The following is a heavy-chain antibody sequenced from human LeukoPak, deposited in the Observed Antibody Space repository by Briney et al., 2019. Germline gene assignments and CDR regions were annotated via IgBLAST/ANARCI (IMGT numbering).Heavy chain of an antibody. D-gene: IGHD6-19*01. CDR3: ARKSSSGWYFDY. Sequence: SETLSLTCTVSGGSINSYFWSWIRQSPGKGLEWIGYIYYSGSTNYNPSLKSRVTISVDTSKNQFSLKLSSVTAADTAVYYCARKSSSGWYFDYWGQGTLVTVSS. CDR1: GGSINSYF. V-gene: IGHV4-59*01. J-gene: IGHJ4*02. CDR2: IYYSGST.